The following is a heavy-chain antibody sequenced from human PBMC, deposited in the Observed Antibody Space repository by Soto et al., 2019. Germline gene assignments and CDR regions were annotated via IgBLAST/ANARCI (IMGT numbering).Heavy chain of an antibody. Sequence: QVQLQESGPGLVKPSETLSLTCSVSSGSISTYYWNWIRQPPGKGLEWIGYIYHTGSTSYNPSLNSRASISLDASRNQFSLKLYSVTAADTADYYCARSLGCSAGDGACSPPYFDYWGQGTLVTVSS. CDR1: SGSISTYY. V-gene: IGHV4-59*01. D-gene: IGHD2-15*01. CDR2: IYHTGST. CDR3: ARSLGCSAGDGACSPPYFDY. J-gene: IGHJ4*02.